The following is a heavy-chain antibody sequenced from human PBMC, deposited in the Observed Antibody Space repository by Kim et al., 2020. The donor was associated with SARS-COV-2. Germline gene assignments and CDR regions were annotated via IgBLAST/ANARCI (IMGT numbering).Heavy chain of an antibody. CDR1: GGSISSYY. D-gene: IGHD6-19*01. V-gene: IGHV4-59*13. J-gene: IGHJ6*02. CDR3: ARGRYSSGWYGRLSLGMDV. Sequence: SETLSLTCTVSGGSISSYYWSWIRQPPGKGLEWIGYIYYSGSTNYNPSLKSRVTISVDTSKNQFSLKLSSVTAADTAVYYCARGRYSSGWYGRLSLGMDVWGQGTTVTVSS. CDR2: IYYSGST.